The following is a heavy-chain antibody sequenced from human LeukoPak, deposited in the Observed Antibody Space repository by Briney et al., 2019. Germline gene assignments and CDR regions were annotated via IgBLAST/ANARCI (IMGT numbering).Heavy chain of an antibody. D-gene: IGHD3-22*01. V-gene: IGHV3-11*01. CDR1: GFTFSDYY. CDR3: ARESSSFGLFTVGFDY. CDR2: ISSSGSTI. J-gene: IGHJ4*02. Sequence: PGGSLRLSCAASGFTFSDYYMSWIRQAPGNGLEWVSYISSSGSTIYYADSVKGRFTISRDNAENSLYLQMNSLRAEDTAVYYCARESSSFGLFTVGFDYWGQGTLVTVSS.